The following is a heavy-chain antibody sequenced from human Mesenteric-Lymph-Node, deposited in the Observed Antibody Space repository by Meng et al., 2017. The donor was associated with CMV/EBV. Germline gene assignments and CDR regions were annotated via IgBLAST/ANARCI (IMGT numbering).Heavy chain of an antibody. V-gene: IGHV3-20*04. CDR2: INWNGGST. J-gene: IGHJ6*02. CDR1: GFTFDAYV. CDR3: ARVIATPYFYYGMDV. D-gene: IGHD1-26*01. Sequence: GGSLRLSCAASGFTFDAYVLSWVRQAPGKGLEWVSIINWNGGSTDYTDSVKGRFTISRDNAKNSLYLQMNSLRDEDTALYYCARVIATPYFYYGMDVWGQGTTVTVSS.